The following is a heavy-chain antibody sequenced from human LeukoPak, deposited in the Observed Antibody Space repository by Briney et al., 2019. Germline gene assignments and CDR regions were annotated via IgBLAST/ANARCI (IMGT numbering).Heavy chain of an antibody. CDR1: GYTFTSYS. CDR2: INAGNGNT. J-gene: IGHJ4*02. CDR3: ARGRNGVRGYYLKVMDY. V-gene: IGHV1-3*01. D-gene: IGHD3-22*01. Sequence: GASVKVSCKSSGYTFTSYSMHWVRQAPGQRLEWMGWINAGNGNTKYSQKFQGRVTITRDTSASTAYMELSSLRSEDTAVYYCARGRNGVRGYYLKVMDYWGQGTLVTVSS.